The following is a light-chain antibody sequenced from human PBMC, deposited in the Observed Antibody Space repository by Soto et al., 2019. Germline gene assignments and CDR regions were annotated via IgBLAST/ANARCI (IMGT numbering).Light chain of an antibody. Sequence: DIQMTQSPSSLSATVGDRVTITCQASHDISNYLNWYQQKPGKAPNLLIYIASNLHSGVPSRFSGSGSGTHFTLTISSLQPEDFATYYCQQSYSTPYTFGQGTKV. CDR3: QQSYSTPYT. J-gene: IGKJ2*01. CDR1: HDISNY. V-gene: IGKV1-39*01. CDR2: IAS.